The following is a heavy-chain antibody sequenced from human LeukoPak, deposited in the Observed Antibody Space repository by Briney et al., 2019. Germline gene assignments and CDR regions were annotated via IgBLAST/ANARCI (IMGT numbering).Heavy chain of an antibody. D-gene: IGHD1-26*01. V-gene: IGHV4-61*09. J-gene: IGHJ4*02. CDR2: IHHSGST. CDR1: GGSISSGGYY. Sequence: SQTLSLTCTVSGGSISSGGYYWSWIRQPPGKGLEWIGEIHHSGSTNYNPSLKSRVTISVDTSKNQFSLKLSSVTAADTAVYYCARQIVGAQIDYWGQGTLVTVSS. CDR3: ARQIVGAQIDY.